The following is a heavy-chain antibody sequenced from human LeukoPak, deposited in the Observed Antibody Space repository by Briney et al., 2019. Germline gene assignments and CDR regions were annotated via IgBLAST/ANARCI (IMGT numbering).Heavy chain of an antibody. V-gene: IGHV4-59*01. J-gene: IGHJ4*02. D-gene: IGHD6-19*01. CDR2: IYYSGST. CDR1: GGSISSYY. CDR3: ARGLAVAGTFDY. Sequence: SETLSLTCTVSGGSISSYYWSWIRQPPGKGLEWIGYIYYSGSTNYNPSLKSRVTISVDTSKNQFSLKLSSVTAADTAVYYCARGLAVAGTFDYWGQGTLVTVSS.